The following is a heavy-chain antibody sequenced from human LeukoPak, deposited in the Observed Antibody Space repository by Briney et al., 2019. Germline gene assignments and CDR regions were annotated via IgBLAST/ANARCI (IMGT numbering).Heavy chain of an antibody. J-gene: IGHJ4*02. CDR1: GYTFTGYY. CDR2: INPNSGGT. Sequence: ASVKVSCKASGYTFTGYYMHWVRQAPGQGLEWMGWINPNSGGTNYAQKFQGRVTMTRDTSISTAYMGLSRLRSADTAVYYGARVKKFNDIVVGVAATALEYGGQETLVTVSS. CDR3: ARVKKFNDIVVGVAATALEY. V-gene: IGHV1-2*02. D-gene: IGHD2-15*01.